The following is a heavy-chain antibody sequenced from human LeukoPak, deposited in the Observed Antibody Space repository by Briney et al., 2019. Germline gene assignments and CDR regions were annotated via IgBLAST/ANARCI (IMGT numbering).Heavy chain of an antibody. CDR1: GFTFSSYS. CDR3: AKGKAGFGELFD. J-gene: IGHJ4*02. Sequence: GGSLRLSCAASGFTFSSYSMSWVRQAPGKGLEWVAVLNDRGDITYYADSVKGRLTISRDNSKNTLYLQMNSLRDEDTGIYYCAKGKAGFGELFDWGPGTLVTVSS. CDR2: LNDRGDIT. V-gene: IGHV3-23*01. D-gene: IGHD3-10*01.